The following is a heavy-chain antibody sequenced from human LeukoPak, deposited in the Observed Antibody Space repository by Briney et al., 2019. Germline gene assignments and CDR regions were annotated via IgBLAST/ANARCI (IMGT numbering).Heavy chain of an antibody. V-gene: IGHV3-43D*03. CDR3: AKDIAVAGAEYSIDY. Sequence: GGSLRLSCAASGFTFDDYAMHWVRQAPGKGLEWVSLISWDGGSTYYADSVKGRFTISRDNSKNSLYLQMNSLRAEDTALYYCAKDIAVAGAEYSIDYWGQGTLVTVS. CDR2: ISWDGGST. D-gene: IGHD6-19*01. J-gene: IGHJ4*02. CDR1: GFTFDDYA.